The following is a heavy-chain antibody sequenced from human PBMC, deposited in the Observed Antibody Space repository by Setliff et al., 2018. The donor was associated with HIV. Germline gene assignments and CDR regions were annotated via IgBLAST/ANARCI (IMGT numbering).Heavy chain of an antibody. CDR2: INHHKHT. J-gene: IGHJ4*02. CDR3: TRGPLPRADY. CDR1: GRSFGGYY. Sequence: SETLSLTCVVYGRSFGGYYWSWIRQPPGKGLEWIGEINHHKHTNYNTSLKRRVTMSVDTSKNQFSLKLSSVTSADTAVYYCTRGPLPRADYWGQGTLVTVSS. V-gene: IGHV4-34*01.